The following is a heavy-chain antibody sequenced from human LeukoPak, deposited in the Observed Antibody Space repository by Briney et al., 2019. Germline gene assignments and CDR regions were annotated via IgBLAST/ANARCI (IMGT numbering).Heavy chain of an antibody. V-gene: IGHV3-64*01. CDR3: ATASGSPYAEYFQH. Sequence: GGSLRLSCAASGFTFSRFAMHWVRQAPGKGLEYVSAITSNGGSTYYANSVKGRFIISRDNSKNTLYLQLGSLRADDMAMYYCATASGSPYAEYFQHWGQGTLVTVSS. CDR1: GFTFSRFA. CDR2: ITSNGGST. D-gene: IGHD1-26*01. J-gene: IGHJ1*01.